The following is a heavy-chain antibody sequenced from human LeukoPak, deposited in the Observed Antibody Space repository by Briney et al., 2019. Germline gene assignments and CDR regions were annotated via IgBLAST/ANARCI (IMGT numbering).Heavy chain of an antibody. Sequence: PGGSLRLSCVASGFTFSSYWMSWVRQAPGKGLEWVSTISASGISTYYSDSVKGRFTISRDNSKNTLYLQMNSLRAEDTAVYYCAKGDNDILTGYYNSFDYWGQGTLVTVSS. D-gene: IGHD3-9*01. CDR1: GFTFSSYW. CDR2: ISASGIST. CDR3: AKGDNDILTGYYNSFDY. J-gene: IGHJ4*02. V-gene: IGHV3-23*01.